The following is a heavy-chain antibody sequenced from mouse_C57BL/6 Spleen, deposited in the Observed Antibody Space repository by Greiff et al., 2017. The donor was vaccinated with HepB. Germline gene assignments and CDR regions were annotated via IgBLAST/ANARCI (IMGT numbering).Heavy chain of an antibody. CDR2: ISSGGSYT. CDR1: GFTFSSYG. V-gene: IGHV5-6*01. Sequence: DVQLQESGGDLVKPGGSLKLSCAASGFTFSSYGMSWVRQTPDKRLEWVATISSGGSYTYYPDSVKGRFTISRDNAKNTLYLQMSSLKSEDTAMYYCARLAYYNAMDYWGQGTSVTVSS. D-gene: IGHD2-12*01. CDR3: ARLAYYNAMDY. J-gene: IGHJ4*01.